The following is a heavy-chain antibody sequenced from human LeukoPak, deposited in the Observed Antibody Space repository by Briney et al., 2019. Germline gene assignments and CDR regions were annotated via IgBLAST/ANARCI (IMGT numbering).Heavy chain of an antibody. CDR1: GFTFSDYY. V-gene: IGHV3-11*04. CDR2: ISSSGNTI. CDR3: ARDSSGWYKYYFDY. J-gene: IGHJ4*02. Sequence: GGSLRLSCAASGFTFSDYYMSWIRQAPGKGLEWVSYISSSGNTIYYADSVKGRFTISRDNAKNSLYLQMNSLRAEDTAVYYCARDSSGWYKYYFDYWGQGTLVTVSS. D-gene: IGHD6-19*01.